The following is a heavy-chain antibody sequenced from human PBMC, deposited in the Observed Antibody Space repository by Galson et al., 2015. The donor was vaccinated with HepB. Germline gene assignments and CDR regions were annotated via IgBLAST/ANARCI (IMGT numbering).Heavy chain of an antibody. V-gene: IGHV3-7*05. D-gene: IGHD5-12*01. CDR2: IKEDGSEK. CDR1: GFIFSTYW. J-gene: IGHJ5*02. CDR3: VRGQGGYSEYGLNWFDP. Sequence: SLRLSCAASGFIFSTYWMNWVRQAPGKGLEWVANIKEDGSEKNYVDSVKGRFTISRDNAKNSLYLQMNSLRAEDTAVYYCVRGQGGYSEYGLNWFDPWGQGILVTVSS.